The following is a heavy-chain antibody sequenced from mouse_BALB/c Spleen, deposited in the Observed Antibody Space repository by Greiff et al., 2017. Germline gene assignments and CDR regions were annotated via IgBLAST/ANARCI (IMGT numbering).Heavy chain of an antibody. V-gene: IGHV1-37*01. CDR3: GRHGYQAWFAY. CDR2: INPYNGDT. J-gene: IGHJ3*01. CDR1: GYSFTGYF. D-gene: IGHD1-2*01. Sequence: VQLKQSGPELVKPGASVKISCKASGYSFTGYFMHWVKQSHGKSLEWIGRINPYNGDTFYNQKFKGKATLTVDKSSSTAHMELLSLTSEDSAVYYCGRHGYQAWFAYWGQGTLVTVSA.